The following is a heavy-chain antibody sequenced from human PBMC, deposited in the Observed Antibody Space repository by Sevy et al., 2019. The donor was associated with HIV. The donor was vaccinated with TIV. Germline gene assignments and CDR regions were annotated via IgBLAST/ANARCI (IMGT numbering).Heavy chain of an antibody. CDR3: ARGKRAYYDSSGYSSGAFDI. CDR1: GFTFSSYD. J-gene: IGHJ3*02. D-gene: IGHD3-22*01. Sequence: GGSLRLSCAASGFTFSSYDIHWVRQATGKGLEWVSAIGTAGDPYYPGPVKGRFTISRENAKNSLYLQMNSLRAGDTAVYYCARGKRAYYDSSGYSSGAFDIWGQGTMVTVSS. CDR2: IGTAGDP. V-gene: IGHV3-13*05.